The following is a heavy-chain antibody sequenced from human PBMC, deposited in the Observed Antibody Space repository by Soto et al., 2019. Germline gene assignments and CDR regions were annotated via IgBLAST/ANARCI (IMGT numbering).Heavy chain of an antibody. J-gene: IGHJ5*02. CDR3: ARATQLSNSGVRGLFDP. CDR2: ISPYNGDT. V-gene: IGHV1-18*01. D-gene: IGHD2-2*01. Sequence: QVQLVQSGADVKKPGASVKVSCKASGYTFTSYGISWVRQAPGQGLEWVGWISPYNGDTNYAQKLQGRVTMTTDTFTSTADMEMRSLISDDTAVYYCARATQLSNSGVRGLFDPWGQGTLVTVSS. CDR1: GYTFTSYG.